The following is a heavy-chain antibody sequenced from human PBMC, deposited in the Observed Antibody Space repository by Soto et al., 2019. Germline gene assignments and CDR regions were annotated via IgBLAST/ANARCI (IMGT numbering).Heavy chain of an antibody. CDR1: GFAFSDYY. V-gene: IGHV3-11*01. Sequence: QVQLVESGGGLVKPGGSLRLSCAASGFAFSDYYMTGIRRAPGKGLEWLSYVSGGGGPVYYAVSLNGRFIVSRENANNTLYRPMTNLTAEATAVYYFGRVPAPAPGSGRVRFEYWGQGTLVPVS. J-gene: IGHJ4*02. D-gene: IGHD6-19*01. CDR3: GRVPAPAPGSGRVRFEY. CDR2: VSGGGGPV.